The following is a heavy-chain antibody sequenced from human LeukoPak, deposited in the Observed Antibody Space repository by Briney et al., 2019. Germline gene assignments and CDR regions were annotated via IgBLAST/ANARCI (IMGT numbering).Heavy chain of an antibody. Sequence: SETLSLTCLVSGEPISSYYWSWIRQAPGRGPEYIGNVYYNGNTNYNPSLKSRVAISVDASKNQFSLKVDSVTTADTAVYYCAREAPYSSSWFRYAFDIWGQGTMVTVSS. CDR1: GEPISSYY. D-gene: IGHD6-13*01. CDR2: VYYNGNT. J-gene: IGHJ3*02. CDR3: AREAPYSSSWFRYAFDI. V-gene: IGHV4-59*01.